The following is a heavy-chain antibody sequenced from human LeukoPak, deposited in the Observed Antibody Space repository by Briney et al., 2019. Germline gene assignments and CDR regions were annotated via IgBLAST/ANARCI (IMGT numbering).Heavy chain of an antibody. CDR3: ARISLAAASHYLDY. V-gene: IGHV4-4*02. CDR2: IYLSGST. D-gene: IGHD6-13*01. CDR1: GGCISSSHW. Sequence: SETLSLTCVVSGGCISSSHWWSWVRQPPGKGLEWIGEIYLSGSTNYYPSLESRVTISVDKPNNQFSLQLTSVTAADTAVYYCARISLAAASHYLDYWGQGTLVTVSS. J-gene: IGHJ4*02.